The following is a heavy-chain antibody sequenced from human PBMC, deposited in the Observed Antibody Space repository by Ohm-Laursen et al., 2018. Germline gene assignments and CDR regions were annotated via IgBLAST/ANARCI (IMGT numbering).Heavy chain of an antibody. CDR3: AKDSSSSFDY. CDR2: ISGTDGST. V-gene: IGHV3-23*01. Sequence: SLRLSCTASGFTFSSYGMNWVRQAPGKGLEWVSCISGTDGSTYYAGSVKGRFTISRDNSKNTLYLQMNSLRAEDTAVYYCAKDSSSSFDYWGQGTLVTVSS. D-gene: IGHD6-6*01. J-gene: IGHJ4*02. CDR1: GFTFSSYG.